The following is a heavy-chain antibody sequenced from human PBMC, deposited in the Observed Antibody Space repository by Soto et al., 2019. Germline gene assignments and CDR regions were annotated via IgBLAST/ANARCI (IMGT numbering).Heavy chain of an antibody. Sequence: SETLSLTCAVYGGSFSGYYWSWIRQPPGKGLEWIGEINHSGSTNYNPSLKSRVTISVDTSKNQFSLKLSSVTAADTAVYYCARYTRYQLLSFDYWGQGTLVTAPQ. J-gene: IGHJ4*02. CDR3: ARYTRYQLLSFDY. CDR1: GGSFSGYY. V-gene: IGHV4-34*01. D-gene: IGHD2-2*01. CDR2: INHSGST.